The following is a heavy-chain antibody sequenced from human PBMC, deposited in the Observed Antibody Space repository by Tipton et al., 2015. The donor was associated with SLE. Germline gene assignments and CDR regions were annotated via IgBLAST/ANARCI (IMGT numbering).Heavy chain of an antibody. V-gene: IGHV1-18*01. CDR3: ARGKWAPDY. D-gene: IGHD1-26*01. CDR2: SNPSTGNT. CDR1: GCTFTDYS. Sequence: QLVQSGAEVTKPGASVKVSCKASGCTFTDYSFFWVRQAPGQGLEWLAWSNPSTGNTNSAHKIQDRVTLTTDTFTTTAYLELTNLKSDDTAVYYCARGKWAPDYWGQGTLVTVSS. J-gene: IGHJ4*02.